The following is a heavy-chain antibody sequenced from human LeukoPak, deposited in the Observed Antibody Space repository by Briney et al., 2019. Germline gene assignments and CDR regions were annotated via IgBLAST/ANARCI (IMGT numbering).Heavy chain of an antibody. CDR2: IWYDGSNK. Sequence: GGSLRLSCSASGFGFSTYAMHWVRQAPGKGLEWVAVIWYDGSNKYYADSVKGRFTISRDNSKNTLYLQMNSLRAEDTAVYYCARSVGYSYGLRHFDYWGQGTLVTVSS. CDR1: GFGFSTYA. CDR3: ARSVGYSYGLRHFDY. J-gene: IGHJ4*02. D-gene: IGHD5-18*01. V-gene: IGHV3-33*08.